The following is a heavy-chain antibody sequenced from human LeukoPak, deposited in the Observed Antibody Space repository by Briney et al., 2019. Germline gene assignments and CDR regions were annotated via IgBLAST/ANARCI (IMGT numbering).Heavy chain of an antibody. D-gene: IGHD2-15*01. J-gene: IGHJ4*02. CDR3: ARRHTQYFDY. V-gene: IGHV5-51*01. Sequence: GESLKISCTGSGYRFTTYWIAWVRQMPGKGLEWMGIIYPGDSETKYSPSFQGHVTISVDKSINTAYLQWTTLKASDTAIYFCARRHTQYFDYWGQGSLVTVFS. CDR1: GYRFTTYW. CDR2: IYPGDSET.